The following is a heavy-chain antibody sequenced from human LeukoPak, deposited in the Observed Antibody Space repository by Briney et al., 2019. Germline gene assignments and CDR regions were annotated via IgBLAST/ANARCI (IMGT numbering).Heavy chain of an antibody. V-gene: IGHV1-8*01. D-gene: IGHD2-2*01. CDR2: MNPNSGNT. CDR1: GYTFTSYD. J-gene: IGHJ5*02. Sequence: GASVKVSCKASGYTFTSYDINWVRQATGQGLEWMGWMNPNSGNTGYAQKFQGRVTMARNTSISTAYMELSSLRSEDTAVYYCARFHVVVPAAVNSPAFDPWGQGTLVTVSS. CDR3: ARFHVVVPAAVNSPAFDP.